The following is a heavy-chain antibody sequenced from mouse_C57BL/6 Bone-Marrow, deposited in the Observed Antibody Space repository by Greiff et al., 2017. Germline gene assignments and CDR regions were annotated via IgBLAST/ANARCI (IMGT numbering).Heavy chain of an antibody. D-gene: IGHD2-4*01. CDR2: SRNKANDYTT. J-gene: IGHJ4*01. CDR1: GFTFSDFY. Sequence: EVMLVESGGGLVQSGRSLRLSCATSGFTFSDFYMEWVRQAPGKGLEWIAASRNKANDYTTEYSASVKGRFIASRDTSQSILYLQMNALRAEDTAIYYCARDYDFMDYWGQGTSVTVSS. CDR3: ARDYDFMDY. V-gene: IGHV7-1*01.